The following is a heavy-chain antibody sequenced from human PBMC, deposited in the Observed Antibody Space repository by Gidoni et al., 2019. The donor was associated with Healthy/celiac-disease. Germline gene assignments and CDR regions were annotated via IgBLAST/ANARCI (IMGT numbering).Heavy chain of an antibody. D-gene: IGHD2-8*01. V-gene: IGHV3-21*01. CDR2: ISSSSSYI. CDR3: AREIVLMVYAIGDSYYYGMDV. J-gene: IGHJ6*02. CDR1: GVTFSSYS. Sequence: EVQLVESGGGLVKPGGSLRLSCASSGVTFSSYSMNWVRQAPGKGLEWVSSISSSSSYIYYADSVKGRFTISRDNAKNSLYLQMNSPRAEDTAVYYCAREIVLMVYAIGDSYYYGMDVWGQGTTVTVSS.